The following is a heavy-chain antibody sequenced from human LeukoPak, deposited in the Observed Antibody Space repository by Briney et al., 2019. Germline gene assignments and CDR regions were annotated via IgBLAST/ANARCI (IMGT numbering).Heavy chain of an antibody. CDR1: GFTFSSYG. D-gene: IGHD3-9*01. V-gene: IGHV3-30*02. Sequence: GGSLRLSCAASGFTFSSYGMHWVRQAPGKGLEWVAFIRYDGSNKYYADSVKGRFTISRDNSKNTLYLQMNSLRAEDTAVYYCAKDLAEVLRYFDWLREWFDPWGQGTLVTVSS. CDR3: AKDLAEVLRYFDWLREWFDP. CDR2: IRYDGSNK. J-gene: IGHJ5*02.